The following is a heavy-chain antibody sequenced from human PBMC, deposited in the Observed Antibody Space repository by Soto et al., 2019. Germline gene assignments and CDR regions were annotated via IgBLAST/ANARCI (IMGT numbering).Heavy chain of an antibody. CDR2: ISGSGGST. D-gene: IGHD3-22*01. V-gene: IGHV3-23*01. CDR1: GFTFSSYA. CDR3: AKLDYYDSSGNYFWPDAFDI. Sequence: LRLSCAASGFTFSSYAMSWVRQAPGKVLEWVSAISGSGGSTYYADSVKGRFTIYRDNSKNTLYLQMNSMRAEDTAVYYCAKLDYYDSSGNYFWPDAFDIWGQGTMVTVSS. J-gene: IGHJ3*02.